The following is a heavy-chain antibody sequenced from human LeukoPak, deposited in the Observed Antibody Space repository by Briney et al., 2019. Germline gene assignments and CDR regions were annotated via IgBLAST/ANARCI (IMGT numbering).Heavy chain of an antibody. CDR2: INHSGSA. CDR3: ARASYSYGDY. V-gene: IGHV4-34*01. Sequence: SETLSLTCAVYGGSFSGYYWSWIRQPPGKGLEWIGEINHSGSANYNPSLKSRVTISVDTSKNQFSLKLSSVAAADTAVYYCARASYSYGDYWGQGTLVTVSS. CDR1: GGSFSGYY. J-gene: IGHJ4*02. D-gene: IGHD5-18*01.